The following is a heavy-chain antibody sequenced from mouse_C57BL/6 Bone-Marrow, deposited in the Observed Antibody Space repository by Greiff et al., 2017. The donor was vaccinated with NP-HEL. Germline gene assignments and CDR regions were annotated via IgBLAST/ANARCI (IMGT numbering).Heavy chain of an antibody. CDR1: GYAFSSSW. J-gene: IGHJ1*03. D-gene: IGHD2-2*01. CDR2: IYPGDGDT. V-gene: IGHV1-82*01. CDR3: ARSGGGWFYWYFDV. Sequence: QVQLQQSGPELVKPGASVKISCKASGYAFSSSWMNWVKQRPGKGLEWIGRIYPGDGDTNYNGKFKGKATLTADKSSSTAYMQLSSLTSEDSAVYFCARSGGGWFYWYFDVWGTGTTVTVSS.